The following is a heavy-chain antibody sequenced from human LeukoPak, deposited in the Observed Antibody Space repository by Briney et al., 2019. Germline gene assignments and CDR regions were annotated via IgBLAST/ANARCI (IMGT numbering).Heavy chain of an antibody. CDR1: GFTFSSYW. V-gene: IGHV3-7*03. D-gene: IGHD5-12*01. Sequence: GGSLRLSCAASGFTFSSYWMSWVRQAPGKGLEWVANIKQDGSEKYYVDSVKGRFTISRDNAKNSLYLQMNSLRAEDTAVYYCAKPLRDSGYVTGIPHYWGQGTLVTVSS. J-gene: IGHJ4*02. CDR2: IKQDGSEK. CDR3: AKPLRDSGYVTGIPHY.